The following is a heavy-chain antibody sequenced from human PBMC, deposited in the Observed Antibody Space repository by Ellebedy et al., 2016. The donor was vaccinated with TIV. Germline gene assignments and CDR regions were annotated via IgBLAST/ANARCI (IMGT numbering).Heavy chain of an antibody. D-gene: IGHD6-13*01. CDR2: IIPIFGTA. CDR1: GGTFSSYA. Sequence: SVKVSCXASGGTFSSYAISWVRQAPGQGLEWMGGIIPIFGTANYAQKFQGRVTMTRDTSTSTVYMELRSLRSDDTAVYYCAREWAAGTLALDYWGQGTLVTVSS. J-gene: IGHJ4*02. CDR3: AREWAAGTLALDY. V-gene: IGHV1-69*05.